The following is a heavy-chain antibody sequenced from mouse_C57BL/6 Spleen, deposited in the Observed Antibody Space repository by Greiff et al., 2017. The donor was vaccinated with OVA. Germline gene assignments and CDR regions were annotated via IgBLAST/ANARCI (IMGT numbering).Heavy chain of an antibody. V-gene: IGHV1-64*01. D-gene: IGHD2-4*01. Sequence: QVQLQQPGAELVKPGASVKLSCKASGYTFTSYWMHWVKQRPGQGLEWIGMIHPNSGSTNYNEKFKSKATLTVDKSSSTAYMQLSSLTSEDAAVYDCARKDDYDFAYWGKGTLVTVAA. J-gene: IGHJ3*01. CDR2: IHPNSGST. CDR1: GYTFTSYW. CDR3: ARKDDYDFAY.